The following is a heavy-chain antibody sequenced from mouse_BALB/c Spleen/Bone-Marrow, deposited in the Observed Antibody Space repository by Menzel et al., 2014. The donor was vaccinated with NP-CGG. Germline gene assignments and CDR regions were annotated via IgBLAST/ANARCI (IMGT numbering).Heavy chain of an antibody. CDR1: GDSITSGY. Sequence: EVKLQESGPSLVKPSQTLSPTCSVTGDSITSGYWNWIRKFPGNKLEYMGYISYSGSTYYNPSLKSRISITRDTSKNQYYLQLNSVTTEDTATYYCARGGGSSYNYAMDYWGQGTSVTVSS. CDR3: ARGGGSSYNYAMDY. V-gene: IGHV3-8*02. CDR2: ISYSGST. D-gene: IGHD1-1*01. J-gene: IGHJ4*01.